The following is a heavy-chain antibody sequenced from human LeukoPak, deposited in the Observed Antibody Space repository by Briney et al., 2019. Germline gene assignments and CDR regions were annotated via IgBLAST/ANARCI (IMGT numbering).Heavy chain of an antibody. Sequence: SETLSLTCIVSGGSISSLNLWSWLRQPPGKGLEWIGEMYLGGTTNFNPSLKSRVTILIDKSKNQLSLQLTSVTAADTAVYHCARLAKIESRSLAHYFDYWGQGALVTVSS. CDR1: GGSISSLNL. J-gene: IGHJ4*02. CDR2: MYLGGTT. D-gene: IGHD1-26*01. CDR3: ARLAKIESRSLAHYFDY. V-gene: IGHV4-4*02.